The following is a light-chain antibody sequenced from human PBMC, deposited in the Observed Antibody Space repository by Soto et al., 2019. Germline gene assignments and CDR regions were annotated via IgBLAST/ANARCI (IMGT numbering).Light chain of an antibody. CDR3: QQYGSSSTWT. Sequence: EIVLTQSPGTLSLSPGERATLSCRASQSVSSAYLDWYQHKPGQPPTLLIYAASSRVTGIPDRFSGSGSGTDFTRTISRREPEDFAVDYCQQYGSSSTWTFGEGTKVEIK. J-gene: IGKJ1*01. CDR2: AAS. V-gene: IGKV3-20*01. CDR1: QSVSSAY.